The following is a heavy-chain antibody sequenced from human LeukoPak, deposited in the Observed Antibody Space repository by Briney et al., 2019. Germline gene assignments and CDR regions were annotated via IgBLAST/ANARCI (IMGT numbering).Heavy chain of an antibody. J-gene: IGHJ4*02. Sequence: PGGSLRLSCTASGFTFRTSGMHWVRQAPGKGLEWVGFIQHDETEIYSADSVRGRFTFSRDNFKSTVYLRMNSLRVEDSAVYYCARESGATKIGQLLNYWGQGTLVSVSS. D-gene: IGHD3-10*01. CDR3: ARESGATKIGQLLNY. CDR2: IQHDETEI. CDR1: GFTFRTSG. V-gene: IGHV3-30*02.